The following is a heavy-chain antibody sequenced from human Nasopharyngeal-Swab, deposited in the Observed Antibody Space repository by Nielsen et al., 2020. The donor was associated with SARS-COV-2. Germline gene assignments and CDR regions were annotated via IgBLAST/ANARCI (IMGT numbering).Heavy chain of an antibody. CDR2: IIPIFGTA. J-gene: IGHJ5*02. Sequence: VSCKGSGCTFSSYAISWVRQAPGQGLEWMGGIIPIFGTANYAQKFQGRVTITADESTSTAYMELSSLRSEDTAVYCCARGIAARSWFDPWGQGTLVTVSS. CDR1: GCTFSSYA. CDR3: ARGIAARSWFDP. D-gene: IGHD6-6*01. V-gene: IGHV1-69*01.